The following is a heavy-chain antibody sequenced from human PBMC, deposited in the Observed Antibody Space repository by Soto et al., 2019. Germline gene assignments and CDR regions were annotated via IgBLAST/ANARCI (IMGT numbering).Heavy chain of an antibody. CDR1: GYSFSNNW. CDR3: ARCSSGWYSYYFDY. CDR2: IYPGDSDT. J-gene: IGHJ4*02. V-gene: IGHV5-51*01. Sequence: GESLKISCKGSGYSFSNNWIGWVRQMPGKGLEWMGIIYPGDSDTRYSPSFQGQVTISADKSISTAYLQWSSLKASDTAMYYCARCSSGWYSYYFDYWGQGTLVTVSS. D-gene: IGHD6-19*01.